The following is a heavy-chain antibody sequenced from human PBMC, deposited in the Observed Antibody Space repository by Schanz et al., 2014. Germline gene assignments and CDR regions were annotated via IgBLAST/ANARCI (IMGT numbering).Heavy chain of an antibody. CDR2: IYSGIGA. CDR3: ARVHHYDPSGWGYFDY. J-gene: IGHJ4*02. V-gene: IGHV3-66*01. CDR1: GFTVSSNH. Sequence: EVQLVESGGGLVQPGGSLRLSCAASGFTVSSNHMSWVRQAPGKGLEWVSVIYSGIGAYYADSVKDRFTVSRDNSKNTVYLQMNRLRAEDTAVYYCARVHHYDPSGWGYFDYWGQGALXTVSS. D-gene: IGHD3-22*01.